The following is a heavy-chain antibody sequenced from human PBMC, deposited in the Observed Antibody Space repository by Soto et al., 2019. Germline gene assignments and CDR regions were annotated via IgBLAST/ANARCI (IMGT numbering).Heavy chain of an antibody. D-gene: IGHD5-18*01. CDR3: ARDQEVQLWSDYYYGMDV. CDR2: IIPIFGTA. CDR1: GGTFSSYA. Sequence: SVKVSCKASGGTFSSYAISWVRQAPGQGLEWMGGIIPIFGTANYAQKFQGRVTITADESTSTAYMELSSLRSEDTAVYYCARDQEVQLWSDYYYGMDVWGQGTTVTVSS. J-gene: IGHJ6*02. V-gene: IGHV1-69*13.